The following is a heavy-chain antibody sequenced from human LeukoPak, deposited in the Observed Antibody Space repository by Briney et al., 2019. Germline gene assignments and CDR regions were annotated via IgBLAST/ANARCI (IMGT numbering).Heavy chain of an antibody. CDR1: GFTFSSYR. CDR2: ISSTSNTI. V-gene: IGHV3-48*02. D-gene: IGHD7-27*01. J-gene: IGHJ3*01. CDR3: AREDDDWGPNTFDV. Sequence: PGWSLTLSCAPSGFTFSSYRLNWVRQAPGKGLAWVSYISSTSNTIYYADSVQGRFTISRDNAKNSLYLQMDSLRDEDTAVYYCAREDDDWGPNTFDVWGQGTVVTVSS.